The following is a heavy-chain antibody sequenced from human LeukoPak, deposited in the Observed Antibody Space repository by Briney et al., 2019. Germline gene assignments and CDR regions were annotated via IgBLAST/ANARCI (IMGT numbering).Heavy chain of an antibody. J-gene: IGHJ6*03. V-gene: IGHV4-4*02. CDR1: GGSISSSNW. D-gene: IGHD3-10*01. CDR2: IYHSGST. Sequence: SETLSLTCAVSGGSISSSNWWSWVRQPPGKGLEWIGEIYHSGSTNYNPSLKSRVTISVDKSKNQFSLKLSSVTAADTAVYYCASLRVRGVITPPGYMDVWGKGTTVTVSS. CDR3: ASLRVRGVITPPGYMDV.